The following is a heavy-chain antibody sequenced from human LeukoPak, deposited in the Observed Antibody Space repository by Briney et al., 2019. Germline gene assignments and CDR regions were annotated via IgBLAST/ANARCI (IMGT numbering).Heavy chain of an antibody. V-gene: IGHV3-21*01. CDR3: AREHHAPVQRYYSDSTYYSSYHV. J-gene: IGHJ3*01. D-gene: IGHD3-22*01. Sequence: GGSLRVSCAASGFTCSGYILNWVRQAPGKGLEWVSSISSSSRFVYYADSMKGRVTISRDTAKNSLYLQMHSLRAEDTAVYYCAREHHAPVQRYYSDSTYYSSYHVWGQGTMVTVSS. CDR2: ISSSSRFV. CDR1: GFTCSGYI.